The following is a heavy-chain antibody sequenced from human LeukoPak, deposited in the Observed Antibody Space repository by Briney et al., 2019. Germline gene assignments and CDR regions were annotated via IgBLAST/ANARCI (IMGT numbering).Heavy chain of an antibody. CDR1: GYSFTSYW. J-gene: IGHJ4*02. V-gene: IGHV5-51*01. CDR3: ARHPIGYSSGWYDDY. D-gene: IGHD6-19*01. Sequence: GESLKISRKGSGYSFTSYWIGWVRQMPGKGLEWMWIIYPGDSDTRYSPSFQGQVTISADKSISTAYLQWSSLKASDTAMYYCARHPIGYSSGWYDDYWGQGTLVTVSS. CDR2: IYPGDSDT.